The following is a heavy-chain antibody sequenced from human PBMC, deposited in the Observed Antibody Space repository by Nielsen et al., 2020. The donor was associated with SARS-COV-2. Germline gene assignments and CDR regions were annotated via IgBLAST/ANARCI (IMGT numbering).Heavy chain of an antibody. CDR1: GGSISTNDW. CDR2: IYHTGST. Sequence: SETLSLTCAVSGGSISTNDWWSWVRESPGKGLEWLGEIYHTGSTQFNPSLKSRVTMSVDKSKNVFSLRLTSVTAADAAVYFCARGQTVVLPSPIQVLGPFYYSSSMDVWGNGSSFAVSS. J-gene: IGHJ6*03. D-gene: IGHD2-21*01. CDR3: ARGQTVVLPSPIQVLGPFYYSSSMDV. V-gene: IGHV4-4*02.